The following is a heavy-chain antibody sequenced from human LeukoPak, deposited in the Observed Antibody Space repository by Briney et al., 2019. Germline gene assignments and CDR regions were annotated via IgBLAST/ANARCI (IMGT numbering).Heavy chain of an antibody. Sequence: PSETLSLTCTVSDGSITNYDWSWVRQPPGKGLEFIGHVHYSGSTNYNPSLKSRVTISVDTSKNQFSLKLSSVTAADTAVYYCARGEYYYDSSGYYGDAFDIWGQGTMVTVSS. CDR3: ARGEYYYDSSGYYGDAFDI. CDR1: DGSITNYD. V-gene: IGHV4-59*01. CDR2: VHYSGST. D-gene: IGHD3-22*01. J-gene: IGHJ3*02.